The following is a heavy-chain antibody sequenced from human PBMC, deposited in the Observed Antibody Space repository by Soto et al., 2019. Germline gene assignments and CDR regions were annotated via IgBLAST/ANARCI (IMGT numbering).Heavy chain of an antibody. V-gene: IGHV3-66*01. Sequence: EVQLVESGGGLVQPGGSLRLSCAASGFTVSSHYMSWVRQAPGKGLEWCAVIYSGGSTYYAESVKGRFTISRDNSKKPXXXXXXXXXXXXXXXXXXXXXXXRXLXXEYFQHWGQGTLVTVSS. CDR1: GFTVSSHY. J-gene: IGHJ1*01. CDR2: IYSGGST. CDR3: XXXXXRXLXXEYFQH.